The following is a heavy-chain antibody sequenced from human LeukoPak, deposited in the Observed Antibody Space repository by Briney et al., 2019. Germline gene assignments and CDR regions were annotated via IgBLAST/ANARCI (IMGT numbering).Heavy chain of an antibody. CDR3: ARMRSTKMDAFDI. V-gene: IGHV4-59*04. D-gene: IGHD2-8*01. CDR2: MYYSGST. CDR1: GGSISSYY. Sequence: SETLSLTCTVSGGSISSYYWSWIRQPPGKGLEWIGSMYYSGSTYYNLSLKSRVTISVDTSMNQFSLHLISVTAADTAIYYCARMRSTKMDAFDIWGQGTVLTVSS. J-gene: IGHJ3*02.